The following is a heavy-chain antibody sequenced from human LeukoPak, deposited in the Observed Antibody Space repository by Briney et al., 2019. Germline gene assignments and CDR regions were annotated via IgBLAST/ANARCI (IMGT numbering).Heavy chain of an antibody. J-gene: IGHJ4*02. CDR1: GGSISSSSYY. CDR3: ARHKRFGVVILYYFDY. V-gene: IGHV4-39*01. Sequence: SETLSPTCTVSGGSISSSSYYWGWIRQPPGKGLEWIGSIYYSGSTYYNPSLKSRVTISVDTSKNQVSLKLSSVTAADTAVYYCARHKRFGVVILYYFDYWGQGTLVTVSS. D-gene: IGHD3-3*01. CDR2: IYYSGST.